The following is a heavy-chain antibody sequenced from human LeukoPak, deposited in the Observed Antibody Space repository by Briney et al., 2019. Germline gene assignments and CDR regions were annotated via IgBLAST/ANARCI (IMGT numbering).Heavy chain of an antibody. Sequence: TGGSLRLSCAASGFTFSSYSMNWVRQAPGKGLEWVSSISSSSSYIYYADSVKGRFTISRDNAKNSLYLQMNSLRAEDTAVYYCARDWGRDGFYYYYGMDVWGQGTTVTVSS. J-gene: IGHJ6*02. CDR2: ISSSSSYI. CDR3: ARDWGRDGFYYYYGMDV. D-gene: IGHD3-16*01. CDR1: GFTFSSYS. V-gene: IGHV3-21*01.